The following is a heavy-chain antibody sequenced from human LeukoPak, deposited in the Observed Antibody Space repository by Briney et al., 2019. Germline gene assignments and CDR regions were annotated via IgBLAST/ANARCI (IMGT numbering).Heavy chain of an antibody. CDR3: ARGSMGDSSGYYFGY. D-gene: IGHD3-22*01. CDR1: GFTFSSYA. CDR2: ISSNGGST. V-gene: IGHV3-64*01. J-gene: IGHJ4*02. Sequence: PWGSLRLSCAASGFTFSSYAMHWVRQAPGKGLEYVSAISSNGGSTYYANSVKGRFTISRDNSKNTLYLQMGSLRAEDMAVYYCARGSMGDSSGYYFGYWGQGTLVTVSS.